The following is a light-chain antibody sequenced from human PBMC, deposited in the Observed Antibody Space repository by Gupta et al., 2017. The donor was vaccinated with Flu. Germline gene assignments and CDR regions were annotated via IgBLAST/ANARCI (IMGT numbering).Light chain of an antibody. V-gene: IGLV2-11*01. Sequence: QSALTQPRSVSGSPGQSVTISCTGTSSDVGGYDYLSWYQQEPGKAPKFIMYDVSTRPPGVPDRFSGSTSGNTASLTIAGLQAEDEADYFCCSYAGRYTYVFGSGTTVTVL. CDR1: SSDVGGYDY. CDR3: CSYAGRYTYV. J-gene: IGLJ1*01. CDR2: DVS.